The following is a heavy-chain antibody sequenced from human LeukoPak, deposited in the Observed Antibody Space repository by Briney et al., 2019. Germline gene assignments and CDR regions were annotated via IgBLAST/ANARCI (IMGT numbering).Heavy chain of an antibody. V-gene: IGHV3-53*01. J-gene: IGHJ4*02. CDR2: IYSGGST. Sequence: GGSLRLSCAASEFSVGSNYMTWVRQAPGKGLEWVSLIYSGGSTYYADSVKGRFTISRDNSKNTLYLQMNSLRAEDTAVYYCAQSPPTTNDYWGQGTLVTVSS. CDR3: AQSPPTTNDY. CDR1: EFSVGSNY. D-gene: IGHD1-14*01.